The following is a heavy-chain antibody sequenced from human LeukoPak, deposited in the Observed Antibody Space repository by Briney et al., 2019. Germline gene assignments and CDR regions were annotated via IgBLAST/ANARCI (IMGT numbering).Heavy chain of an antibody. D-gene: IGHD1-26*01. J-gene: IGHJ4*02. Sequence: PGGSLRLSCAASGFPLSYYWMSWVRQAPGKGLEWVAFIRYDGSNKYYADSVKGRFTISRDNSKNTLYLQMNSLRAEDTAVYYCAKDGSGSYSSFDYWGQGTLVTVSS. CDR1: GFPLSYYW. CDR2: IRYDGSNK. CDR3: AKDGSGSYSSFDY. V-gene: IGHV3-30*02.